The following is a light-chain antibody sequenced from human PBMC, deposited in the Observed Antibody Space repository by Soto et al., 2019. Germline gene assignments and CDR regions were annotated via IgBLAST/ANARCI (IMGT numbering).Light chain of an antibody. CDR1: QSVSSGY. CDR2: ATS. V-gene: IGKV3-20*01. Sequence: EIVLTQSPGALSLSPGERATLSCRASQSVSSGYLAWYQQKPGQAPRLLIFATSRRATGIPDRFSGSGSGTXFTLTISRLEPEDVAVYYCQQYGSSPPITXG. J-gene: IGKJ5*01. CDR3: QQYGSSPPIT.